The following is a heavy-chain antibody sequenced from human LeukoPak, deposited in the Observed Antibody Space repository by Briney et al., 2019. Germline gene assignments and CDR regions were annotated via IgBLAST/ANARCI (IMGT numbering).Heavy chain of an antibody. Sequence: SETLSLTRTVSGGSISSGGYYWSWIRQHPGKGLEWIGYIYYSGSTYYNPSLKSRVTISVDTSKNQFSLKLSSVTAADTAVYYCARSIVEDRLGYFDYWGQGTLVTVSS. V-gene: IGHV4-31*03. CDR2: IYYSGST. D-gene: IGHD2-21*01. J-gene: IGHJ4*02. CDR1: GGSISSGGYY. CDR3: ARSIVEDRLGYFDY.